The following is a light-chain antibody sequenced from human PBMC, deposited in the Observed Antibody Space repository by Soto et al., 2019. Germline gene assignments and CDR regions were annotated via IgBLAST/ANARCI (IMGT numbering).Light chain of an antibody. CDR3: QQRSNWPPWT. CDR1: QSLSSGY. J-gene: IGKJ1*01. CDR2: DAS. Sequence: EIVLTQSPGTLSLSPGERVTLSCRASQSLSSGYLAWYQQKFGQAPRLLIYDASNRATGIPARFSGSGSGTDFTLTISSLEPEDFAVYYCQQRSNWPPWTFGQGTKVDIK. V-gene: IGKV3-11*01.